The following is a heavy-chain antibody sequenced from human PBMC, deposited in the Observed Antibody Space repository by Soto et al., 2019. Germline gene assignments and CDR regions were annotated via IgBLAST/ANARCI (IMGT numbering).Heavy chain of an antibody. Sequence: GGSLRLSCAASGFTFSDYYMGWIRQAPGKGLEWVSYISSSSSYTNYADSVKGRFTISRDNAKNSLYLQMNSLRAEDTAVYYCARWVGRVAAIPSHFDYWGQGTLVTVSS. CDR2: ISSSSSYT. D-gene: IGHD2-15*01. V-gene: IGHV3-11*06. J-gene: IGHJ4*02. CDR3: ARWVGRVAAIPSHFDY. CDR1: GFTFSDYY.